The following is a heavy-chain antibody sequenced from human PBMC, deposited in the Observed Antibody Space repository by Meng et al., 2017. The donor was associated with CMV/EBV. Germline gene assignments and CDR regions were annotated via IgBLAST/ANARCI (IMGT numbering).Heavy chain of an antibody. J-gene: IGHJ6*02. V-gene: IGHV3-48*01. CDR1: GFTFSSYS. CDR2: ISSSSSTI. Sequence: LSLTCAASGFTFSSYSMNWVRQAPGKGLEWVSYISSSSSTIYYADSVKGRFTISRDNSKNTLYLQMNSLRAEDTAVYYCARGSDRDYYGMDVWGQGTTVTVSS. CDR3: ARGSDRDYYGMDV.